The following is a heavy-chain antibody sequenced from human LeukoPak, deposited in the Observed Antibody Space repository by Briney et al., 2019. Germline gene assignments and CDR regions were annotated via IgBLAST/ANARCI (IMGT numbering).Heavy chain of an antibody. D-gene: IGHD3-3*01. J-gene: IGHJ6*03. CDR1: GGSISSYY. CDR2: IYTSGST. V-gene: IGHV4-4*07. Sequence: SETLSLTCTVSGGSISSYYWSWIRQPAGKGLEWIGRIYTSGSTNYNPSLKSRVTMSVDTSKNQLSLKLSSVAAADTAVYYCARGSVHYYYYYMDVWGKGTTVTVSS. CDR3: ARGSVHYYYYYMDV.